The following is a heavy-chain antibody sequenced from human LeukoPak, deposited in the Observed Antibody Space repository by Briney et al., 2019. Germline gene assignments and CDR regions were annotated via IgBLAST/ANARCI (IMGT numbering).Heavy chain of an antibody. D-gene: IGHD6-13*01. CDR3: ARDYSSSMGGYFDY. CDR2: IYYSGST. J-gene: IGHJ4*02. CDR1: GGSISSYY. V-gene: IGHV4-59*01. Sequence: SQTLSLTCTVSGGSISSYYWSWIRQPPGKGLEWIGYIYYSGSTNYNPSLKSRVTISVDTSKNQFSLKLSSVTAADTAVYYCARDYSSSMGGYFDYWGQGTLVTVSS.